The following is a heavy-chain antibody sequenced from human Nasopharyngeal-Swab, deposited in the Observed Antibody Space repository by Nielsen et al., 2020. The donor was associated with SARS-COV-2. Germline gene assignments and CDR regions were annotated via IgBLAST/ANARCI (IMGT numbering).Heavy chain of an antibody. CDR1: GFTFSDFS. J-gene: IGHJ3*01. V-gene: IGHV3-30*04. CDR2: ISKDGSSQ. Sequence: GVSLRLSCAASGFTFSDFSMHWVRQAPGKGLEWVAVISKDGSSQYYADFVKGRFTISRDNPKKTLSLQMNSLRLEDTAVYFCASKVETLHAFDVWGQGTMVTVSS. D-gene: IGHD2-21*02. CDR3: ASKVETLHAFDV.